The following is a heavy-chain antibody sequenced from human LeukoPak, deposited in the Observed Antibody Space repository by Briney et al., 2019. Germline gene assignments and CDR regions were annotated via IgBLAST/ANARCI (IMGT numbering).Heavy chain of an antibody. J-gene: IGHJ4*02. CDR1: GYTFTGYY. CDR2: INPSGGST. Sequence: ASVKVSCKASGYTFTGYYMHWVRQAPGQGLEWMGIINPSGGSTSYAQKFQGRVTMTRDMSTSTVYMELSSLRSEDTAVYYCARDDGGYSYGYVDYWGREPWSPSPQ. V-gene: IGHV1-46*01. D-gene: IGHD5-18*01. CDR3: ARDDGGYSYGYVDY.